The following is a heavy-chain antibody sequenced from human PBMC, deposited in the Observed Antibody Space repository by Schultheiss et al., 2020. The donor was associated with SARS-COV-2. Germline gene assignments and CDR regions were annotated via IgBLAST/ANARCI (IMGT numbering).Heavy chain of an antibody. CDR2: IYYSGST. CDR1: GGSISSYY. CDR3: ARARYSSSSAPKSFPQASGYYYYYGMDV. V-gene: IGHV4-59*12. J-gene: IGHJ6*02. D-gene: IGHD6-6*01. Sequence: SETLSLTCTVSGGSISSYYWSWIRQPPGKGLEWIGYIYYSGSTNYNPSLKSRVTISVDTSKNQFSLQLNSVTPEDTAVYYCARARYSSSSAPKSFPQASGYYYYYGMDVWGQGTTVTVSS.